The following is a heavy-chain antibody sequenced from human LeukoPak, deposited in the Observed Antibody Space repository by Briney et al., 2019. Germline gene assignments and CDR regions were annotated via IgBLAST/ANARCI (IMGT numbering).Heavy chain of an antibody. CDR2: IKGDGIST. CDR3: AKDHYWSIDY. D-gene: IGHD3-3*01. J-gene: IGHJ4*02. Sequence: GGSLRLSCAASGFYFSSNWMHWVRHAPGQGLVWVSRIKGDGISTNYADSVKGRFTISGDIAKNTLYLQMNSLRAEDTGVYYCAKDHYWSIDYWGRGTLVTVSS. V-gene: IGHV3-74*01. CDR1: GFYFSSNW.